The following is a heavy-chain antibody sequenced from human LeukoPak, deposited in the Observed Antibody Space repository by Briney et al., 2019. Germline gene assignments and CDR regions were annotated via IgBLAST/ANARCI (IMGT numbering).Heavy chain of an antibody. J-gene: IGHJ4*02. CDR1: GGSISSSSYY. CDR3: ARQIGDRYQLAHVGLNY. D-gene: IGHD1-1*01. CDR2: IYYGGST. V-gene: IGHV4-39*01. Sequence: SETLSLTCTVSGGSISSSSYYWGWIRQPPGKGLEWIGSIYYGGSTYYNPSLKSRVTISADTSKNQFSLKLSSVTAADTAVYYCARQIGDRYQLAHVGLNYWGQGTLVTVSS.